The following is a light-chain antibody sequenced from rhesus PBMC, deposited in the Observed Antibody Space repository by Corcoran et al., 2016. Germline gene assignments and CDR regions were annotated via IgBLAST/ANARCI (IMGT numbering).Light chain of an antibody. V-gene: IGKV1-22*01. CDR1: QSLSSW. Sequence: DIQMTQSPSSLSASVGDTVTITCRASQSLSSWLDWYQQKPGKAPKLLSYKASSLQSGVPSRFSGSGSGTAFTPTLSRMPPEDFATYFCLQYSSSPFPFGPGTKLDIK. CDR2: KAS. CDR3: LQYSSSPFP. J-gene: IGKJ3*01.